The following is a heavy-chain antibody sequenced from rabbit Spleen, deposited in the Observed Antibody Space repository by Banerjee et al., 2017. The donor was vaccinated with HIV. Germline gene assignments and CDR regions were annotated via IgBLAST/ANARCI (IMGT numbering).Heavy chain of an antibody. Sequence: QEQLVESGGGLVKPEGSLTLTCKASGFPFGNKAVMCWVRQAPGKGLEWIACINAVTGKAVYASWAKGRFTISKTSSTTVTLQMTSLTAADTATYFCAREVEIYGGYAGSGYPNYGMDLWGPGTLVTVS. V-gene: IGHV1S45*01. CDR2: INAVTGKA. CDR3: AREVEIYGGYAGSGYPNYGMDL. CDR1: GFPFGNKAV. J-gene: IGHJ6*01. D-gene: IGHD4-2*01.